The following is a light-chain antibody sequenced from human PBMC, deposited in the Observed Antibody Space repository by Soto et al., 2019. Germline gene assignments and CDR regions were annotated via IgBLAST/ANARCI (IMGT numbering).Light chain of an antibody. CDR2: EVS. V-gene: IGLV2-14*01. CDR3: SSYASSGAHVV. CDR1: SSDVGGYNY. Sequence: QSALTQPASVSGSPGQSITISCTGSSSDVGGYNYVSWYQQHPGKAPKLMIYEVSNRPSGVSDRFSGSKSGNTASLTISGLQAEDEVDYYCSSYASSGAHVVFGGGTKLTVL. J-gene: IGLJ2*01.